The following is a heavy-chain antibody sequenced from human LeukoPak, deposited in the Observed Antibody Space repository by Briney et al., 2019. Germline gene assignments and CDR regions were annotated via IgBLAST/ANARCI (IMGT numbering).Heavy chain of an antibody. J-gene: IGHJ6*03. CDR2: IIPIFGTA. CDR1: GGTFIKYA. D-gene: IGHD2-15*01. Sequence: AVTVSYMASGGTFIKYAISWLRQAPRQGREGVGWIIPIFGTAHYPQKFQGRVTITAEKSTSTAYMELSSLRSEDMAVYYCARAHEYCSGSSCYYYYMDVWGKGTTVTVAS. CDR3: ARAHEYCSGSSCYYYYMDV. V-gene: IGHV1-69*06.